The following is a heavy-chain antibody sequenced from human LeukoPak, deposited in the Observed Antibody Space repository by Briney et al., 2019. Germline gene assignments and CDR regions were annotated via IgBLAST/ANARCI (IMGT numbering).Heavy chain of an antibody. CDR1: GFTFSSSA. D-gene: IGHD1-14*01. Sequence: PGGSLRLPCVASGFTFSSSAMSWVRQAPGKGLEWVSAISGSGGSTNYADSAKGRFTISRDNPKNTLYLQMNSLRAEDTAVYYCALWTTVDYWGQGTPVTVSS. J-gene: IGHJ4*02. CDR3: ALWTTVDY. V-gene: IGHV3-23*01. CDR2: ISGSGGST.